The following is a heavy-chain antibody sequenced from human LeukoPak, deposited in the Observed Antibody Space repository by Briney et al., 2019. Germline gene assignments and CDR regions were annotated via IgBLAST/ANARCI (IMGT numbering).Heavy chain of an antibody. J-gene: IGHJ4*02. V-gene: IGHV3-48*01. Sequence: PGGSLRLSCAASGFTFSSYAMSWARQAPGKGLEWVSYISSSSSTIYYADSVKGRFTISRDNAKNSLYLQMNSLRAEDTAVYYCARDGADFFGYWGQGTLVTVSS. CDR3: ARDGADFFGY. CDR2: ISSSSSTI. CDR1: GFTFSSYA.